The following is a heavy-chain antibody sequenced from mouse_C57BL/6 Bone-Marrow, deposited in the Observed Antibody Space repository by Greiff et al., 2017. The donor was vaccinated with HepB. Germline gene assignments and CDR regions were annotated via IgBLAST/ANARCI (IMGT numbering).Heavy chain of an antibody. Sequence: EVQLQQSGTVLARPGASVKMSCKTSGYTFTSYWMHWVKQRPGQGLEWIGAIYPGNSDTSYNQKFKGKAKLTAVTSASTAYMELSSLTNEDSAVYYCTRWGTTVVATNWYFDVWGTGTTVTVSS. D-gene: IGHD1-1*01. V-gene: IGHV1-5*01. J-gene: IGHJ1*03. CDR2: IYPGNSDT. CDR1: GYTFTSYW. CDR3: TRWGTTVVATNWYFDV.